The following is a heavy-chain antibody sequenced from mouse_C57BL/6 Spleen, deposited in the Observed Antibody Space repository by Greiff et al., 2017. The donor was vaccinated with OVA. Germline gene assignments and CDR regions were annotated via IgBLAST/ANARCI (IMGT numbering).Heavy chain of an antibody. J-gene: IGHJ4*01. V-gene: IGHV1-61*01. CDR1: GYTFTSYW. CDR3: AREGGSPYAMDY. Sequence: VQLQQPGAELVRPGSSVKLSCKASGYTFTSYWMDWVKQTPGQGLEWIGNLYPSDSENHYNQKFKDKATLTVDKSSSTAYIQLSSLTSEDSAVYYGAREGGSPYAMDYWGQGTSVTVSS. CDR2: LYPSDSEN.